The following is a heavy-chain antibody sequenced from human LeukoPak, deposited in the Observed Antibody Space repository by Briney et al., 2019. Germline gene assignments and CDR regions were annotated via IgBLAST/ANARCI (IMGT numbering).Heavy chain of an antibody. CDR1: GFTFRNYA. CDR2: VNTNGGST. CDR3: VREDFAYVSETYRYWFDP. D-gene: IGHD3-16*02. Sequence: GGSLRLSCAASGFTFRNYAMNWVRQAPGKGLEWVSTVNTNGGSTYYAASVKGRLTVSRDNSANTLSLQMNSLTMADTAIYYCVREDFAYVSETYRYWFDPWGQGTLVTVSS. J-gene: IGHJ5*02. V-gene: IGHV3-23*01.